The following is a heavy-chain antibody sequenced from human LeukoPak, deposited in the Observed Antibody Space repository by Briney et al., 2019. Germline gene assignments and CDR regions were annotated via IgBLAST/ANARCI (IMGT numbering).Heavy chain of an antibody. J-gene: IGHJ2*01. V-gene: IGHV4-4*07. D-gene: IGHD2-15*01. Sequence: PSETLSLTCTVSGGSISSYYWSWIRQPAGKGLEWIGRIYTSGSTNYNPSLKSRVTMSVDTSKNQFSLKLSSVTAADTAVYYCARDQQIVVVVAATQSRYWYFDLWGRGTLVTVSS. CDR2: IYTSGST. CDR1: GGSISSYY. CDR3: ARDQQIVVVVAATQSRYWYFDL.